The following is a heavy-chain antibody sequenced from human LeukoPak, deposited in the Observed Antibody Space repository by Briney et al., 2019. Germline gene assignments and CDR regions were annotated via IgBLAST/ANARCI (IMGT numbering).Heavy chain of an antibody. Sequence: GGSLRLSCAASGFTFSSYGMHWVRQAPGKGLEWVGFIRSKAYGGTTEYAASVKGRFTISRDDSKSIAYLQMNSLKPEDTAVYYCTRVQGPARMVSYYFDYWGQGTLVTVSS. CDR1: GFTFSSYG. D-gene: IGHD2-2*01. J-gene: IGHJ4*02. CDR2: IRSKAYGGTT. V-gene: IGHV3-49*04. CDR3: TRVQGPARMVSYYFDY.